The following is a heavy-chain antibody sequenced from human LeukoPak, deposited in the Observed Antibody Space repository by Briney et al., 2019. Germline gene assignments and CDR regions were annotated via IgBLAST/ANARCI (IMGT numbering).Heavy chain of an antibody. D-gene: IGHD1-7*01. J-gene: IGHJ4*02. CDR2: IRDKAESYAT. Sequence: PGGSLKLSCAASGFSFRVSTMHWVRQASGKGLEWVGRIRDKAESYATVYAASVKGRFTISRDDSQNTAYLQLNSLRSDDTAVYYCTRSLNGTTFGDYWGQGTLVTVSS. CDR1: GFSFRVST. CDR3: TRSLNGTTFGDY. V-gene: IGHV3-73*01.